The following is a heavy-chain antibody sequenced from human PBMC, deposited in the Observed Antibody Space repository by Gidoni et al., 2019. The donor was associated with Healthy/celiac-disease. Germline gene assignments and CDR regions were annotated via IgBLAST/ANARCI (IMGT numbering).Heavy chain of an antibody. CDR2: IYYSGST. CDR3: AREGLRLGELSLDAFDI. D-gene: IGHD3-16*02. CDR1: GGAISSSSYY. Sequence: QLQLQESGPGLVQPSETLSLTCTVSGGAISSSSYYWGWIRQPPGKGLEWIGSIYYSGSTYYNPSLKSRVTISVDTSKNQFSLKRSSVTAADTAVYYCAREGLRLGELSLDAFDIWGQGTMVTVSS. V-gene: IGHV4-39*07. J-gene: IGHJ3*02.